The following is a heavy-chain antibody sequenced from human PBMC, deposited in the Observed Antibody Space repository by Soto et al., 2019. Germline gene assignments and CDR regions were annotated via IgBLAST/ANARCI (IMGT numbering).Heavy chain of an antibody. D-gene: IGHD5-18*01. Sequence: EVQLVESGGGLVQPGGSLRLSCAASGLTVSTNFMTWVRQAPGKGLEWVSVIYSGGSTFYADSVKGRFTITRDNSKNTVYFQMNSLRVEDTAVYYCARARMQLWPNYYDDGLDVWGQGTTVTVSS. J-gene: IGHJ6*02. CDR3: ARARMQLWPNYYDDGLDV. V-gene: IGHV3-66*01. CDR2: IYSGGST. CDR1: GLTVSTNF.